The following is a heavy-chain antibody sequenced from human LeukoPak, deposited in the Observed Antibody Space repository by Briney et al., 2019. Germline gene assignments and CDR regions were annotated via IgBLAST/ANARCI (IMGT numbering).Heavy chain of an antibody. V-gene: IGHV3-23*01. CDR1: GFTFRSYA. J-gene: IGHJ3*02. CDR2: ISGSGGST. CDR3: AKDRRRGYYDSSGIDAFDI. D-gene: IGHD3-22*01. Sequence: GGSLRLSCAASGFTFRSYAMNWVRQAPGKGLEWVSAISGSGGSTNYADSVKGRFTISRDNSKNTLYLQMNSLRAEDTAVYYCAKDRRRGYYDSSGIDAFDIWGQGTMVTVSS.